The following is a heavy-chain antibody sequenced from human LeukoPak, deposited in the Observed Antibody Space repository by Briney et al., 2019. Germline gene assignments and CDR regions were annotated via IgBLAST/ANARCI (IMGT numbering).Heavy chain of an antibody. CDR1: GGSFSGYY. V-gene: IGHV4-34*01. J-gene: IGHJ4*02. CDR3: ARRWVATGMSDLDY. Sequence: SETLSLTCAVYGGSFSGYYWSWIRQPSGKGLEWIGEINHSGSTNYNPSLKSRVTISVDTSKNQFSLKLSSVTAADTAVYYCARRWVATGMSDLDYWGQGTLVTVSS. D-gene: IGHD5-12*01. CDR2: INHSGST.